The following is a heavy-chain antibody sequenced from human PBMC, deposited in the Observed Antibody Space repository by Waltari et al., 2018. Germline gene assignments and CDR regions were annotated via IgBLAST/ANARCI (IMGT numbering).Heavy chain of an antibody. CDR3: ARDLSSYDFWSGYYWFDP. CDR2: IYYSGRT. V-gene: IGHV4-39*07. D-gene: IGHD3-3*01. J-gene: IGHJ5*02. CDR1: VGSISSSSYY. Sequence: QLQLQESGPGLVKPSETLSLTCTVSVGSISSSSYYWGWIRQPPGKGLEWIGGIYYSGRTYTNPTLKSRVTISVDTSKNQFSLKLSSVTAADTAVYYCARDLSSYDFWSGYYWFDPWGQGTLVTVSS.